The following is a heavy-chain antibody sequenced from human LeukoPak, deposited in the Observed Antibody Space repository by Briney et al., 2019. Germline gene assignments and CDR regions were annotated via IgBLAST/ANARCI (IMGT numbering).Heavy chain of an antibody. V-gene: IGHV4-59*01. CDR1: TASINSIR. J-gene: IGHJ4*02. CDR3: TKGYYEPFDC. CDR2: ISYDGKT. D-gene: IGHD3-22*01. Sequence: SETLSLTCNVSTASINSIRWNWLRQPHGKGLEWIGYISYDGKTNYDPALRSRLTLSVDTSKNQFSLNLNSVTAADTARYYCTKGYYEPFDCGGRGPLVTVTS.